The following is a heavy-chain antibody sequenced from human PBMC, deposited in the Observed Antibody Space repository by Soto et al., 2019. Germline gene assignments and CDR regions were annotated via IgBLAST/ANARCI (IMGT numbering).Heavy chain of an antibody. J-gene: IGHJ4*02. V-gene: IGHV3-23*01. D-gene: IGHD1-1*01. Sequence: PGGSLRLSCAASGFTFSSYAMSWVRQAPGKGLDWVSAISVSVGSTYYADSVKGRFTISRDNSKNTLYLQMNSLRAEDTAVYYCAKDQYDLERLGIWDYWGQGTLVTVSS. CDR1: GFTFSSYA. CDR3: AKDQYDLERLGIWDY. CDR2: ISVSVGST.